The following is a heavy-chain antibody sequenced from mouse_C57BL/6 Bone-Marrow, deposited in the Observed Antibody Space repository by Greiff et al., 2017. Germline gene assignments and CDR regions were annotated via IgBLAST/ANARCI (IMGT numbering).Heavy chain of an antibody. Sequence: QVQLQQPGAELVKPGASVKLSCKASGYTFTSYWMQWVKQRPGQGLEWIGDIAPSASFPNYNQKFKGKATVTVDTSSRTAFMQISSLKSEDSAVYYCASHCGRDYWGQGTTRTVSS. CDR2: IAPSASFP. CDR3: ASHCGRDY. V-gene: IGHV1-50*01. J-gene: IGHJ2*01. CDR1: GYTFTSYW.